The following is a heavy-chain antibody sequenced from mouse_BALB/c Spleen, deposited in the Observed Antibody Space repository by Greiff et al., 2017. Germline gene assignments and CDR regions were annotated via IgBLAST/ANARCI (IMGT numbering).Heavy chain of an antibody. CDR1: GYTFTSYY. D-gene: IGHD1-2*01. CDR2: INPSNGGT. J-gene: IGHJ4*01. V-gene: IGHV1S81*02. CDR3: TRGLLRLDYYAMDY. Sequence: QVQLQQSGAELVKPGASVKLSCKASGYTFTSYYMYWVKQRPGQGLEWIGEINPSNGGTNFNEKFKSKATLTVDKSSSTAYMQLSSLTSEDSAVYYCTRGLLRLDYYAMDYWGQGTSVTVSS.